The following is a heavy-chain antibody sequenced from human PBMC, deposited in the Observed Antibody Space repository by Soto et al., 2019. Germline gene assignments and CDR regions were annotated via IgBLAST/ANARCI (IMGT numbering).Heavy chain of an antibody. J-gene: IGHJ6*02. Sequence: SETLSLTCTVSGGSISSSSYYWGWIRQPPGKGLEWIGSIYYSGSTYYNPSLKSRVTISVGTSKNQFSLKLSSVTAADTAVYYCAGGAIRYYGMDVWGQGTTVTVSS. CDR3: AGGAIRYYGMDV. D-gene: IGHD1-26*01. CDR2: IYYSGST. V-gene: IGHV4-39*01. CDR1: GGSISSSSYY.